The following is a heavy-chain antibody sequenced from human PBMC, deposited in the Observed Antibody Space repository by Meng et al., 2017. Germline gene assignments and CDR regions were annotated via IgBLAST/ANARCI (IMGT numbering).Heavy chain of an antibody. D-gene: IGHD3-22*01. J-gene: IGHJ4*02. Sequence: QEEMGQSGYDMKKPGSSREVACKASGYTFTSYAMNWVRQATEQGLEWMGWINTNTGNPTYAQGFTGRFVFSLDTSVSTAYLQISSLKAEDTAVYYCATISPRDSSGLSLDYWGQGTLVTVSS. CDR2: INTNTGNP. V-gene: IGHV7-4-1*02. CDR1: GYTFTSYA. CDR3: ATISPRDSSGLSLDY.